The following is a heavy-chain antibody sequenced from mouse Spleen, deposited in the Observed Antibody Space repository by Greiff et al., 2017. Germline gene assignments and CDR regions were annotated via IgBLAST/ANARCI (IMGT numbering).Heavy chain of an antibody. CDR3: ARLYGSNWRYFDV. Sequence: EVMLVESGGGLVQPGGSLKLSCAASGFTFSDYYMYWVRQTPEKRLEWVAYISNGGGSTYYPDTVKGRFTISRDNTKNTLYLQMSRLKSEDTAMYYCARLYGSNWRYFDVWGTGTTVTVSS. D-gene: IGHD1-1*01. CDR1: GFTFSDYY. J-gene: IGHJ1*03. CDR2: ISNGGGST. V-gene: IGHV5-12*01.